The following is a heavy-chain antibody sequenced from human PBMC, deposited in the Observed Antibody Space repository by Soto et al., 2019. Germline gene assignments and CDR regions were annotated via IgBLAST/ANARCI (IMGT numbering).Heavy chain of an antibody. J-gene: IGHJ5*02. D-gene: IGHD1-1*01. CDR3: VRDGTKTLRDWFDP. V-gene: IGHV4-4*07. Sequence: SETLSLTCTVSGASISGFYWSWFRKSAGKGLEWIGRIYATGTTDYNPSLKSRVMMSVDTSKKQFSLKLRSVTAADTAVYYCVRDGTKTLRDWFDPWSQG. CDR2: IYATGTT. CDR1: GASISGFY.